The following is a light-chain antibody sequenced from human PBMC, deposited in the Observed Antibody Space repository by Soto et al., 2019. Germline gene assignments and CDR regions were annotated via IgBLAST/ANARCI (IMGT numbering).Light chain of an antibody. J-gene: IGKJ3*01. Sequence: DIQLTQSPSFLSASVGDRVTITCRASQGISSYLAWYQQKPGKAPKLLIYAASTLQSGVPSRFSGSGSGTEFTLTIIRLQPEEFATYYCQQLNSYPPFTFGPGTKVDIK. V-gene: IGKV1-9*01. CDR1: QGISSY. CDR3: QQLNSYPPFT. CDR2: AAS.